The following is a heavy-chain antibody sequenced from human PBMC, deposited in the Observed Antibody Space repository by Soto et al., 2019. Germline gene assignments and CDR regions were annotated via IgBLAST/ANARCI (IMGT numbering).Heavy chain of an antibody. Sequence: QVQLVESGGGVVQPGRSLRLSCAASGFTFSSYGMHWVRQAPGKGLEWVAVISYDGSNKYYADSVKGRFTISRDNSKNTLYLQMNSLRAEDTAVYYCAKTPPLVVVAATHQGYFDYWGQGTLVTVSS. J-gene: IGHJ4*02. CDR3: AKTPPLVVVAATHQGYFDY. V-gene: IGHV3-30*18. D-gene: IGHD2-15*01. CDR2: ISYDGSNK. CDR1: GFTFSSYG.